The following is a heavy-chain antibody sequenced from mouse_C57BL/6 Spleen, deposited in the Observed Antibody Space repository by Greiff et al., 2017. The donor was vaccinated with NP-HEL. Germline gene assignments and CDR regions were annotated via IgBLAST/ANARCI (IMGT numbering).Heavy chain of an antibody. D-gene: IGHD1-1*01. J-gene: IGHJ2*01. CDR1: GYTFTSYW. Sequence: QVQLQQPGAELAKPGASVKMSCKASGYTFTSYWITWVKQRPGQGLEWIGDIYPGSGSTNYNEKFKSKATLTVDTSSSTAYMQLSSLTSEDSAVYYCAREGITTVVAHFDYWGQGTTLTVSS. CDR3: AREGITTVVAHFDY. V-gene: IGHV1-55*01. CDR2: IYPGSGST.